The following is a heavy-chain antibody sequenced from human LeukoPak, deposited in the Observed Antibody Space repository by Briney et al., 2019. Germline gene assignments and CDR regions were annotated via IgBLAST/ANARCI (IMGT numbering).Heavy chain of an antibody. J-gene: IGHJ6*03. Sequence: ASVKVSCKASGGTFSSYAISWVRQAPGQGLEWMGGIIPIFGTANYAQKFQGRVTVTAAESTSTAYMELSSLRSEDAAVYYCARGNRHYYYYYYMDVWGKGTAVTVSS. V-gene: IGHV1-69*13. CDR2: IIPIFGTA. CDR1: GGTFSSYA. CDR3: ARGNRHYYYYYYMDV. D-gene: IGHD1-14*01.